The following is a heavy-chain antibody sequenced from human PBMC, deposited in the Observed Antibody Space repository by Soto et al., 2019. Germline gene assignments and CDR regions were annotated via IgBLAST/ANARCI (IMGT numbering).Heavy chain of an antibody. Sequence: GGSLRLSCAASGFTFSNAWMNWVRQAPGKGLEWVGRIKSKTDGGTTDYAAPVKGRFTISRDDSKNTLYLQMNSLKTEDTAVYYCTTDSRLGYCISTSCYTPDLIDAFDIWGQGTMVTVSS. V-gene: IGHV3-15*07. CDR1: GFTFSNAW. J-gene: IGHJ3*02. CDR3: TTDSRLGYCISTSCYTPDLIDAFDI. D-gene: IGHD2-2*02. CDR2: IKSKTDGGTT.